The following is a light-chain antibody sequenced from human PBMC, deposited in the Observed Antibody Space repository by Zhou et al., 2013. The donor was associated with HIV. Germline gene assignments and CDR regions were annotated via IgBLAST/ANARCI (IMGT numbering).Light chain of an antibody. V-gene: IGKV1-9*01. CDR2: AAS. Sequence: DIQMTQSPSTLSASVGKRVTITCRASHDIKSYLAWYQQRPGKAPKLLIYAASTLQSGVPSRFSGSGSGTEFTLTISSLQPEDIATYYCQQLSSYPRSSFGQGTKLEIK. CDR1: HDIKSY. J-gene: IGKJ2*04. CDR3: QQLSSYPRSS.